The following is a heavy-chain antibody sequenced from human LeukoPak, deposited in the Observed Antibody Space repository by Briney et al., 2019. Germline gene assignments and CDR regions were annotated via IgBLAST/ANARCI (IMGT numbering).Heavy chain of an antibody. CDR2: ISSSSSTI. CDR1: GFTFSSYS. Sequence: TGGSLRLSCAASGFTFSSYSMNWVRQAPGKGLEWVSYISSSSSTIYYADSVKGRFTISRDNAKNSLYLQMNSPRAEDTAVYYCARSSTTYYYDTSSHYWGQGTLVTVSS. J-gene: IGHJ4*02. CDR3: ARSSTTYYYDTSSHY. V-gene: IGHV3-48*04. D-gene: IGHD3-22*01.